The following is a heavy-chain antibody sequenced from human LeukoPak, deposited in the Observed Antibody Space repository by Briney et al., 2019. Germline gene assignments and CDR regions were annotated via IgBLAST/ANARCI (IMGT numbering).Heavy chain of an antibody. Sequence: ASVKVSCKASGYTFTGYYMHWVRQAPGQGLEWMGIINPSGGSTSYAQKFQGRVTMTRDMSTSTVYMELSSLRSEDTAVYYCARQADCSGGSCLYYYYYYMDVWGKGTTVTVSS. CDR1: GYTFTGYY. CDR3: ARQADCSGGSCLYYYYYYMDV. V-gene: IGHV1-46*01. D-gene: IGHD2-15*01. CDR2: INPSGGST. J-gene: IGHJ6*03.